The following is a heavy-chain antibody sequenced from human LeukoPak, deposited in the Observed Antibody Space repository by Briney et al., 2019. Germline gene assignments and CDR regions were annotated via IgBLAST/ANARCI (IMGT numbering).Heavy chain of an antibody. Sequence: ASVKVSCKASGYTFTSYDINWVRQATGQGLEWMGWMNPNSGNTGYAQKFQGRVTMPRNTSISTAYMELSSLRSEDTAVYYCARGFPRAYSSSWYYFDYWGQGTLVTVSS. CDR1: GYTFTSYD. D-gene: IGHD6-13*01. J-gene: IGHJ4*02. CDR3: ARGFPRAYSSSWYYFDY. V-gene: IGHV1-8*01. CDR2: MNPNSGNT.